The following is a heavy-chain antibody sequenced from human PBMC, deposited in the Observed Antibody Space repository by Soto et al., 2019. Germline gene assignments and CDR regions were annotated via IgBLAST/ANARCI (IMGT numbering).Heavy chain of an antibody. CDR1: GFTFHDYA. Sequence: GGSLRLSCAASGFTFHDYAMHWVRQAPGKGLEWVSGISWNSGMIGYADSVKGRFTISRDSAENSLYLQMNSLRAEDTAVYYCVRVTTGSYYRSYYYGMDVWGQGTTVTVSS. CDR3: VRVTTGSYYRSYYYGMDV. CDR2: ISWNSGMI. D-gene: IGHD3-10*01. V-gene: IGHV3-9*01. J-gene: IGHJ6*02.